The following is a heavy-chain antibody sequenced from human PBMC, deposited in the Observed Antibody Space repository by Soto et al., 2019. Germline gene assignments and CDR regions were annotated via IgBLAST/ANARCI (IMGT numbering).Heavy chain of an antibody. Sequence: SETLSLTCTVSGGSISSYYWSWIRQPPGKGLEWIGYIYYSGSTNYNPSLKSRVTISVDTSKNQFSLKLSSVTAADTAVYYCARRQYDFWSGYYYYYMDVWGKGTTVTVSS. CDR3: ARRQYDFWSGYYYYYMDV. V-gene: IGHV4-59*08. CDR1: GGSISSYY. D-gene: IGHD3-3*01. CDR2: IYYSGST. J-gene: IGHJ6*03.